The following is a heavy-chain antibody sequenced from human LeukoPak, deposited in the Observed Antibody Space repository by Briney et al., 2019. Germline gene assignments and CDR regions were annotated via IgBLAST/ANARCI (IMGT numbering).Heavy chain of an antibody. CDR2: IKQDGNEN. CDR3: AGGCGSASCPYYFDY. Sequence: GGSLRLSCAASGFTFSSYWMSWVRQAPGKGLEWVATIKQDGNENHCVDSVKGRFTVSRDNAKNSLYLQMNSLRDEDTAVYYCAGGCGSASCPYYFDYWGQGTLVTVSS. CDR1: GFTFSSYW. J-gene: IGHJ4*02. D-gene: IGHD2-2*01. V-gene: IGHV3-7*04.